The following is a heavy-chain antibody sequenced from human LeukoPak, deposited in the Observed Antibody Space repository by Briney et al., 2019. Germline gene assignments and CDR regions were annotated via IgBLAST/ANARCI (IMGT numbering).Heavy chain of an antibody. CDR1: GYTFTTYG. D-gene: IGHD1-26*01. CDR3: AREGKVGTTNPWFDS. V-gene: IGHV1-18*01. Sequence: ASVKVSCKASGYTFTTYGISWVRQAPGQGLECMGWISAYNGNTNYAQNFQGRLTMTTDTSTSTAYMELRSLRSDDTAVYYCAREGKVGTTNPWFDSWGQGTLVTVSS. J-gene: IGHJ5*01. CDR2: ISAYNGNT.